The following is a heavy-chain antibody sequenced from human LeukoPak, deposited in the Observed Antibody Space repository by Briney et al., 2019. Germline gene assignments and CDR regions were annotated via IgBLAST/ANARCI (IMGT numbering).Heavy chain of an antibody. CDR2: IYSGGST. J-gene: IGHJ4*02. D-gene: IGHD7-27*01. V-gene: IGHV3-53*01. CDR3: ARDLAWGAFDY. CDR1: GISVSSNY. Sequence: GGSLRLSCAASGISVSSNYMNWVRQAPGKGLEWVSGIYSGGSTYYADSLKGRFTISRDNSKNTLYLEMNSLRAEDTAVYYCARDLAWGAFDYWGQGTLVTVSS.